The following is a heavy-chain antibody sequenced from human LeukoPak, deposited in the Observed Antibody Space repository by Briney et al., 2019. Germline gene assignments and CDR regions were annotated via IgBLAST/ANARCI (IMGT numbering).Heavy chain of an antibody. J-gene: IGHJ4*02. Sequence: ASVKVSCKASGYTFTNYYMHWVRQAPGQGLEWMGIINPSGGSTSYAQKFQGRVTMTRDTSTYTVYMELSSLRSEDTAVYYCARGGYYYDSSGYFDFDYWGQGTLVTVSS. CDR3: ARGGYYYDSSGYFDFDY. V-gene: IGHV1-46*01. D-gene: IGHD3-22*01. CDR2: INPSGGST. CDR1: GYTFTNYY.